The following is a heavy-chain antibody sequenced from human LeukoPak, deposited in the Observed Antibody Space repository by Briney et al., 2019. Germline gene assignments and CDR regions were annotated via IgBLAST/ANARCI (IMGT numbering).Heavy chain of an antibody. CDR2: ISFDGSNQ. J-gene: IGHJ4*02. CDR1: GFTFSSYG. CDR3: AKEDNGDSFDY. D-gene: IGHD2-21*01. Sequence: GRSLRLSCAASGFTFSSYGMHWVRQAPGKGLEWVALISFDGSNQYYADSVKGRFTISRDNSKNTLYLQMNSLRAEDTAVYYCAKEDNGDSFDYWGQGTLVTVSS. V-gene: IGHV3-30*18.